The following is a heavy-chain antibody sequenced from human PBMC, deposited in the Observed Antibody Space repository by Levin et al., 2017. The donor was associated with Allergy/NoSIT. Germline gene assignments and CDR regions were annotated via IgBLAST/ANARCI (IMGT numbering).Heavy chain of an antibody. J-gene: IGHJ5*02. D-gene: IGHD6-13*01. CDR2: INPSGGNT. CDR1: GYTFISYY. CDR3: ARSATRWYGESSWFDP. Sequence: PMASVKVSCKTSGYTFISYYMHWVRQAPGQGLEWMGIINPSGGNTTYAQKFQGRVTMTRDTSTITVYMELSSLRSDDTAVYYCARSATRWYGESSWFDPWGQGTLVTVSS. V-gene: IGHV1-46*03.